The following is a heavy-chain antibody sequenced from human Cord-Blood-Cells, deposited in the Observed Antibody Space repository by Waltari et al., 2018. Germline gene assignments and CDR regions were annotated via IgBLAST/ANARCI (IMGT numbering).Heavy chain of an antibody. Sequence: QVQLVQSGAEVKKPGSSVKVSCKASGGTFSSYTISWVRQPPGQGLDWMGRIIPILGIATYAQTFQGRVTITADKSTSTAYMELSSLRSEDTAVYYCARSQGDDAFDIWGQGTMVTVSS. CDR1: GGTFSSYT. V-gene: IGHV1-69*02. CDR3: ARSQGDDAFDI. D-gene: IGHD1-26*01. CDR2: IIPILGIA. J-gene: IGHJ3*02.